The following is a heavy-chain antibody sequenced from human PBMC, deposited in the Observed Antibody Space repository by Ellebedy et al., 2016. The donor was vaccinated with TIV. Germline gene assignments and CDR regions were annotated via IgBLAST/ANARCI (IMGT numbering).Heavy chain of an antibody. CDR1: GDSLRTYF. CDR3: VRDDTVGNFDY. V-gene: IGHV4-4*07. Sequence: MPSETLSLTCSVSGDSLRTYFWTWIRQSAGKGLAWLGRISTTGRMSHNPSLESRVSITVDTSKNQFSLILRSVTAADTAVYFCVRDDTVGNFDYWGQGAPVIVSS. D-gene: IGHD4-23*01. CDR2: ISTTGRM. J-gene: IGHJ4*02.